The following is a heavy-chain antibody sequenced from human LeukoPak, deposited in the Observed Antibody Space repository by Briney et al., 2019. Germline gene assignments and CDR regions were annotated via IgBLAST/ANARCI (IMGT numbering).Heavy chain of an antibody. CDR3: ARGWVGSWEYQLLRRAFDI. CDR2: IKSKTDGGTT. CDR1: GFTFSNAW. J-gene: IGHJ3*02. V-gene: IGHV3-15*01. D-gene: IGHD2-2*01. Sequence: GGSLRLSCAASGFTFSNAWMSWVRQAPGKGLEWVGRIKSKTDGGTTDYAAPVKGRFTISRDDSKNTLYLQMNSLRAEDTAVYYCARGWVGSWEYQLLRRAFDIWGHGTVVTVSS.